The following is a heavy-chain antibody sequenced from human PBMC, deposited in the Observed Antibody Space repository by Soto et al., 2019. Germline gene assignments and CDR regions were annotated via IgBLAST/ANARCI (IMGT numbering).Heavy chain of an antibody. D-gene: IGHD1-26*01. J-gene: IGHJ4*02. CDR1: GYSFITYW. V-gene: IGHV5-51*01. CDR2: IYPGDSDS. CDR3: ARSVGATTSGFDY. Sequence: PGESLKISCTASGYSFITYWIGWVRQMPGKGLEWLGVIYPGDSDSRYSPSFQGLVTISADKSVSTAYLQWSSLRASDTAMYYCARSVGATTSGFDYWGQGTLVTVSS.